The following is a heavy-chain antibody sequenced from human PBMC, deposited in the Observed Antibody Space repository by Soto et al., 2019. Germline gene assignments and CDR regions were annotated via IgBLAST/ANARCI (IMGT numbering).Heavy chain of an antibody. V-gene: IGHV4-39*01. Sequence: KPSETLSLTCTVSGGSISSSSYYWGWIRQPPGKGLEWIGSIYYSGSTYYNPSLKSRVTISVDTSKNQFSLKLSSVTAADTAVYYCARLDYSNLYYYGMDVWGQGTTVTVS. CDR1: GGSISSSSYY. CDR3: ARLDYSNLYYYGMDV. CDR2: IYYSGST. J-gene: IGHJ6*02. D-gene: IGHD4-4*01.